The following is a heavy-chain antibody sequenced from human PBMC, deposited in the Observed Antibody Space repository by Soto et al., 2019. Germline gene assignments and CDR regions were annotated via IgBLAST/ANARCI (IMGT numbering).Heavy chain of an antibody. V-gene: IGHV1-18*01. CDR1: GYTFTSYG. CDR2: ISAYNGNT. CDR3: ARVRGAYGMDV. J-gene: IGHJ6*02. Sequence: QVQLVQSGAEVKKPGASVKVSCKASGYTFTSYGISWVRRAAGQGLEWMGWISAYNGNTNYAQKLQGRVTMTTDTSTSTAYMELRSLRSDYTAVYYCARVRGAYGMDVWGQGTTVTVSS.